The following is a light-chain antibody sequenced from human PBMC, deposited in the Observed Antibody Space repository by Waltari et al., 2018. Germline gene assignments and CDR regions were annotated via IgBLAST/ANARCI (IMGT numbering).Light chain of an antibody. CDR1: SVTDY. CDR2: DTS. J-gene: IGKJ4*01. Sequence: SVTDYLAFDQPKPGHAPRLLNDDTSNRATGIPARFSGSCFGTDFTLTISRLEPEDFAVYYCQQRRDWPLTFGGGTKVEIK. V-gene: IGKV3-11*01. CDR3: QQRRDWPLT.